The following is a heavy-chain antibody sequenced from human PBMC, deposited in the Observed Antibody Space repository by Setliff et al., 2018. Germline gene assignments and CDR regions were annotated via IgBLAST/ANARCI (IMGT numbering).Heavy chain of an antibody. CDR2: ISHSGST. D-gene: IGHD2-8*01. J-gene: IGHJ4*02. V-gene: IGHV4-38-2*02. CDR1: GYSISSGHY. CDR3: ARGEGCNDGICLYQFDY. Sequence: SETLSLTCTVSGYSISSGHYWGWIRQPPGKGLEWIGSISHSGSTYYNPPLRGRVTISLDTSKNQFSPKLTSVTAADTAVYYCARGEGCNDGICLYQFDYWAQGTLVTVSS.